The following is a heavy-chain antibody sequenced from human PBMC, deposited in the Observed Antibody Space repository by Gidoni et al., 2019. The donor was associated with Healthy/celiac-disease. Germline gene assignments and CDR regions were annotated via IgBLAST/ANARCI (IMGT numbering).Heavy chain of an antibody. CDR3: AREATIYYYYMDV. CDR2: IWYDGSNK. Sequence: QVQLVESGGGVVQPGRSLRLSCAASGFPFSSYGMHWVRQAPGKGLEWVAVIWYDGSNKYYADSVKGRFTISRDNSKNTLYLQMSSLRAEDTAVYYCAREATIYYYYMDVWGKGTTVTVSS. V-gene: IGHV3-33*01. J-gene: IGHJ6*03. CDR1: GFPFSSYG. D-gene: IGHD1-1*01.